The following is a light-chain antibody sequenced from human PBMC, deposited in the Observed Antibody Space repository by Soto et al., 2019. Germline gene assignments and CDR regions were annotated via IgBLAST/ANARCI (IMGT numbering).Light chain of an antibody. CDR2: DAS. CDR1: QTISNY. Sequence: DIEMTQSPSSLSASVGDRVTITCQASQTISNYLNWYQQKPGKAPKLLIYDASNLDTGVPSRFSGSGSGTDVTFTISSLQPEDIAIYYCQHHDNLPWTFGQGTRVEIK. V-gene: IGKV1-33*01. CDR3: QHHDNLPWT. J-gene: IGKJ1*01.